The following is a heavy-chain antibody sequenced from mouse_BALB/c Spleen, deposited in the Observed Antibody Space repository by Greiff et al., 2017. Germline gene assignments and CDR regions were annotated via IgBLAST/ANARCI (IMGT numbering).Heavy chain of an antibody. D-gene: IGHD4-1*02. CDR1: GFTFSSYW. V-gene: IGHV6-6*02. CDR2: IRLKSDNYAT. CDR3: TRTTGTFDY. Sequence: EVMLVESGGGLVQPGGSMKLSCVASGFTFSSYWMSWVRQSPEKGLEWVAEIRLKSDNYATHYAESVKGKFTISRDDSKSRLYLQMNSLRAEDTGIYYCTRTTGTFDYWGQGTTLTVSS. J-gene: IGHJ2*01.